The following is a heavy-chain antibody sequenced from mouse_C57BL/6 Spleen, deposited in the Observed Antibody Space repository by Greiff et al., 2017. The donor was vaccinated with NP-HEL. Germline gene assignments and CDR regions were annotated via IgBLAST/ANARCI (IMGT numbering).Heavy chain of an antibody. V-gene: IGHV5-17*01. CDR2: ISSGSSTI. D-gene: IGHD2-2*01. CDR3: ARPGMVTTRAWFAY. CDR1: GFTFSDYG. Sequence: EVKLVESGGGLVKPGGSLKLSCAASGFTFSDYGMHWVRQAPEKGLEWVAYISSGSSTIYYADTVKGRFTISRDNAKNTLFLQMTSLRSEDTAMYYCARPGMVTTRAWFAYWGQGTLVTVSA. J-gene: IGHJ3*01.